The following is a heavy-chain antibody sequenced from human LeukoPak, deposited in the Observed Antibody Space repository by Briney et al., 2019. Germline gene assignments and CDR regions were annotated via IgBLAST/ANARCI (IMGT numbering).Heavy chain of an antibody. CDR2: IRSKAYGGTT. CDR1: GFTFSSYA. CDR3: TRVAIYGDYVSLYYFDY. V-gene: IGHV3-49*04. J-gene: IGHJ4*02. D-gene: IGHD4-17*01. Sequence: GGSGRLSCAASGFTFSSYAMHWVRQAPGKGLEWVGFIRSKAYGGTTEYAASVKGRFTISRDDSKSIAYLQMNSLKTEDTAVYYCTRVAIYGDYVSLYYFDYWGQGTLVTVSS.